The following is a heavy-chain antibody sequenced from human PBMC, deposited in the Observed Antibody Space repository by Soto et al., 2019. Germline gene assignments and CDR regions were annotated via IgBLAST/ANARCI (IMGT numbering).Heavy chain of an antibody. CDR1: GYTFSNYA. D-gene: IGHD3-3*01. CDR3: ARAISITMAAHAY. CDR2: ISPYNGNA. J-gene: IGHJ4*02. V-gene: IGHV1-18*04. Sequence: ASVKVSCKTSGYTFSNYAISWVRQAPGQGLEWMGWISPYNGNANYTEKFQGRVSMTTDTSTTTAYMELTSLTSDDTAIYYCARAISITMAAHAYWGQGTVVTVSS.